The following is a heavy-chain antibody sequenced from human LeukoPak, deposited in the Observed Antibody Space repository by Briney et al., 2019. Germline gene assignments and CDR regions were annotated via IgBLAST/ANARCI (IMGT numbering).Heavy chain of an antibody. V-gene: IGHV3-30*03. Sequence: PGGSLRLSCAASGFTFSSYGMHWVRQAPGKGLEWVAVIAYDGSNKYYADSVKGRFTISRDNSKNTLYLQMNSLRAEDTAVYYCATDLSGGYYAVWGQGTLVTVSS. CDR2: IAYDGSNK. CDR1: GFTFSSYG. CDR3: ATDLSGGYYAV. D-gene: IGHD3-3*01. J-gene: IGHJ4*02.